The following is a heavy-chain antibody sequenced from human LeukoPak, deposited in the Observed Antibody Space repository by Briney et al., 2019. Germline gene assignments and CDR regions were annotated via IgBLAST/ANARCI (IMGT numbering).Heavy chain of an antibody. Sequence: ASVKVSCKASGYTFTSYGISWVRQAPGQGLEWMGWISAYNGNTNYAQKLQGRVTMTTDTSTSTAYMELRSLRSDDTAVYYCARITMVRGVIPQNWFDPWGQGTLSPSPQ. CDR1: GYTFTSYG. V-gene: IGHV1-18*01. CDR2: ISAYNGNT. J-gene: IGHJ5*02. CDR3: ARITMVRGVIPQNWFDP. D-gene: IGHD3-10*01.